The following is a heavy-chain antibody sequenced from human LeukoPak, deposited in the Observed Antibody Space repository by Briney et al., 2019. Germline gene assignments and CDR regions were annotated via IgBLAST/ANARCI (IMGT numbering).Heavy chain of an antibody. CDR2: IYYSGST. V-gene: IGHV4-59*01. Sequence: SETLSLTCTVSGGSISGYYWSWIRQPPGKGLEWVGYIYYSGSTNYNPSLKSRVTISVDTSKNQFSLKLSSVTAADTAVYYCARSTWTWHFDYWGQGTLVTVSS. J-gene: IGHJ4*02. CDR3: ARSTWTWHFDY. D-gene: IGHD3/OR15-3a*01. CDR1: GGSISGYY.